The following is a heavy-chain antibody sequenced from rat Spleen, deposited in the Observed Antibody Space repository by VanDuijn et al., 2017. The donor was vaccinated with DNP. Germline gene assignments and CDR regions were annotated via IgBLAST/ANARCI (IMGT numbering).Heavy chain of an antibody. Sequence: EVQLVESGGGLVQPGRSLKLSCVVSGFTFSDHYMVWVRQAPTKGLEWVAAISYDGGRVYYRDSVKGRFTISRDNAKSTLYLQMDSLRSEETATYYCARHGEVPSRYAMDAWGQGTSVTVSS. J-gene: IGHJ4*01. CDR1: GFTFSDHY. CDR2: ISYDGGRV. D-gene: IGHD1-5*01. V-gene: IGHV5-7*01. CDR3: ARHGEVPSRYAMDA.